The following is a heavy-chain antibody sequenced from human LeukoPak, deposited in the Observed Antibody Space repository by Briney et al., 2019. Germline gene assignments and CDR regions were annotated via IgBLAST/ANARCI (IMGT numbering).Heavy chain of an antibody. CDR2: INPHSGGT. Sequence: GASVTVSFTASGYTFSDYYLHWVRQAPGHGLEWMGWINPHSGGTHYAQKFQGRVTMTRDTSISTAYMELSSLRSDDTAVYFCAREIVATIGGAFDIWGQGTMVTVSS. D-gene: IGHD5-12*01. V-gene: IGHV1-2*02. CDR1: GYTFSDYY. CDR3: AREIVATIGGAFDI. J-gene: IGHJ3*02.